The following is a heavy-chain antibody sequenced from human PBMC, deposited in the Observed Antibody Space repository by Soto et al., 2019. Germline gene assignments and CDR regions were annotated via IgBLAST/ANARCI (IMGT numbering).Heavy chain of an antibody. Sequence: ASVKVSCKASGGTFSGHAISWVRQAPGQGPEWMGGLIPLFGTTQHAQRFQGRLTITADKSTTTAYMELTSLRFEDTAIYYCARGPNWGYRFDSWGQGXLVTVSS. CDR1: GGTFSGHA. V-gene: IGHV1-69*06. D-gene: IGHD7-27*01. J-gene: IGHJ4*02. CDR3: ARGPNWGYRFDS. CDR2: LIPLFGTT.